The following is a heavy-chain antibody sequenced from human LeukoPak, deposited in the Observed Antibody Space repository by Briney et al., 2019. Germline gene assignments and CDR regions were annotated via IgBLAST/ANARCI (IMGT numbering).Heavy chain of an antibody. Sequence: ASVKVSCTASGYTFTSYYMHWVRQAPGQGLEWMGIINPSGGSTSYAQKFQGRVTMTRDMSMSTAYMELSRLRSVDTAVYYCAGEDNSSGYRPFDIWGQGTMVTVPS. CDR3: AGEDNSSGYRPFDI. J-gene: IGHJ3*02. V-gene: IGHV1-46*01. D-gene: IGHD3-22*01. CDR2: INPSGGST. CDR1: GYTFTSYY.